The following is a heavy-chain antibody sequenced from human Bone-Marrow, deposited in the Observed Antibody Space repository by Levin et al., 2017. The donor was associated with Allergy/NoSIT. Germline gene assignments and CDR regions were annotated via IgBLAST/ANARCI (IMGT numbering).Heavy chain of an antibody. CDR1: GGSFSGYY. CDR2: INHSGST. CDR3: ARGYSSSWFDY. J-gene: IGHJ4*02. V-gene: IGHV4-34*01. Sequence: SETLSLTCAVYGGSFSGYYWSWIRQPPGKGLEWIGEINHSGSTNYNPSLKSRVTISVDTSKNQFSLKLSSVTAADTAVYYCARGYSSSWFDYWGQGTLVTVSS. D-gene: IGHD6-13*01.